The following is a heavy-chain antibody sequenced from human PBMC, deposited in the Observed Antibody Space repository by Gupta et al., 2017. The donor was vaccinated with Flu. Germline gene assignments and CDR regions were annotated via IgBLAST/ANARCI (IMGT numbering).Heavy chain of an antibody. CDR2: RSYDGSNK. CDR1: G. Sequence: GMDCVRQAPSKGLELESVRSYDGSNKYYADAGKGRFTISRDNYTNTLYLQMNGLRPEDTAVYHCSKAWKWNYNNYDLNVWGQGTTVTVSS. D-gene: IGHD1-7*01. J-gene: IGHJ6*02. V-gene: IGHV3-30*18. CDR3: SKAWKWNYNNYDLNV.